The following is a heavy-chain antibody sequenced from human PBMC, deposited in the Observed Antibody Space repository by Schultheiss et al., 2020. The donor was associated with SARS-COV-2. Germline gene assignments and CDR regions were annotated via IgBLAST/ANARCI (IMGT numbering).Heavy chain of an antibody. V-gene: IGHV3-33*08. CDR2: IWYDGSNK. CDR3: ARGIYDFWSGYYTRPNYYYYMDV. D-gene: IGHD3-3*01. Sequence: GESLKISCAASGFTFSSYGMHWVRQAPGKGLEWVAVIWYDGSNKYYADSVKGRFTISRDNSKNTLYLQMNSLRAEDTAVYYCARGIYDFWSGYYTRPNYYYYMDVWGKGTTVTVSS. J-gene: IGHJ6*03. CDR1: GFTFSSYG.